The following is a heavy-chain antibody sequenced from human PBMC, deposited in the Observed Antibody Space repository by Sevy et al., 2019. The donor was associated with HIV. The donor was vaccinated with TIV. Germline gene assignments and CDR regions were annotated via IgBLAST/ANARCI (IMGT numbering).Heavy chain of an antibody. V-gene: IGHV3-23*01. CDR1: GFTFSSYA. CDR2: ISGSGGST. CDR3: AKHIWYSSGCYGPFDY. J-gene: IGHJ4*02. D-gene: IGHD6-19*01. Sequence: GGSLRLSCAASGFTFSSYAMSWVRQAPGKGLEWVSAISGSGGSTYYADSVKGRFTISRDNSKNTLYLQMNSLRAEDRAVYYWAKHIWYSSGCYGPFDYWGQGTLVTVSS.